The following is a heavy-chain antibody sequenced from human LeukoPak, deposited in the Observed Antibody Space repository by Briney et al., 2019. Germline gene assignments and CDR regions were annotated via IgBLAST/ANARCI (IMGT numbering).Heavy chain of an antibody. V-gene: IGHV3-30*18. CDR2: ISYDGSNK. Sequence: GGSLRLSCAASGFTFSSYGMHWVRQAPGKGLEWVAVISYDGSNKYYADSVKGRFTISRDNSKNTLYLQMNSLRAEDTAVYYCAKTEGIAAAGTYYYYMDVWGKGTTVTVSS. J-gene: IGHJ6*03. CDR1: GFTFSSYG. D-gene: IGHD6-13*01. CDR3: AKTEGIAAAGTYYYYMDV.